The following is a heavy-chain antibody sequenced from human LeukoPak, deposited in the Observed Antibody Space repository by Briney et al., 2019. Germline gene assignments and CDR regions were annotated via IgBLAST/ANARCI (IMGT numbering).Heavy chain of an antibody. CDR1: GGSISSYY. CDR2: IYYSGST. D-gene: IGHD3-10*01. Sequence: ASETLSLTCTVSGGSISSYYWSWIRQPPGKGLEWIGYIYYSGSTNYNPSLKSRVTISVDTPKNQFSLKLSSVTAADTAVYYCARSIWFGEFPFDYWGQGTLVTVSS. CDR3: ARSIWFGEFPFDY. V-gene: IGHV4-59*08. J-gene: IGHJ4*02.